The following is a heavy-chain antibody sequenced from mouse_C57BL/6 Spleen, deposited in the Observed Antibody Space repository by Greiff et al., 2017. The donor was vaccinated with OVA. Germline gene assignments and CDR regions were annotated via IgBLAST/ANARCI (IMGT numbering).Heavy chain of an antibody. CDR2: IDPSDSYT. CDR3: ARTPLGRQFAY. V-gene: IGHV1-50*01. D-gene: IGHD2-10*02. Sequence: VQVKQFGAELVKPGASVKLSCKASGYTFTSYWMQWVKQRPGQGLEWIGEIDPSDSYTNYNQKFKGKATLTVDTSSSTAYMQLSSLTSEDSAVYYCARTPLGRQFAYWGQGTLVTVSA. CDR1: GYTFTSYW. J-gene: IGHJ3*01.